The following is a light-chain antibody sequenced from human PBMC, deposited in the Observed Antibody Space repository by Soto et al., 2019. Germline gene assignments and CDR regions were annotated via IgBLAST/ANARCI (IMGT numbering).Light chain of an antibody. CDR2: EAS. CDR1: QTVSSS. CDR3: QQHINWPLT. Sequence: EIVMRQSPATLSMSPGERAPLSRRASQTVSSSLAWYPQKHGQAPRLLIYEASNRDTGIPARFSGSGSGADFTLAISRLEPEDFALYYCQQHINWPLTFGGGTKVDIK. V-gene: IGKV3-11*01. J-gene: IGKJ4*01.